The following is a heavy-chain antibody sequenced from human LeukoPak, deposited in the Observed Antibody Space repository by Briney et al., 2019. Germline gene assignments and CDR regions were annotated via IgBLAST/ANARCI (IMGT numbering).Heavy chain of an antibody. V-gene: IGHV1-18*01. CDR1: GYSFLSYG. Sequence: ASVKVSCKASGYSFLSYGISWVRQAPGQGPEWMGWISPYNDNTNYAQKLQGRATLTTDTSTSTAYMELRSLRSDDTAVYYCARHFYGSGTYYHFDYWGQGTLVTVSS. CDR2: ISPYNDNT. CDR3: ARHFYGSGTYYHFDY. D-gene: IGHD3-10*01. J-gene: IGHJ4*02.